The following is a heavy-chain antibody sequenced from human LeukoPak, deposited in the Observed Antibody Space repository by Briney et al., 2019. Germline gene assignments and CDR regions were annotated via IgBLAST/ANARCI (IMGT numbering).Heavy chain of an antibody. J-gene: IGHJ4*02. Sequence: TAGGSLRLSCTASGFTFSSYSMNWVRQAPGKGLEWVSSISSSSSYIYYADSVKGRFAISRDNAKNSLYLQMNSLRAEDTAVYYCAGGVGYSYGYEVPDYWGQGTLVTVSS. D-gene: IGHD5-18*01. V-gene: IGHV3-21*01. CDR2: ISSSSSYI. CDR1: GFTFSSYS. CDR3: AGGVGYSYGYEVPDY.